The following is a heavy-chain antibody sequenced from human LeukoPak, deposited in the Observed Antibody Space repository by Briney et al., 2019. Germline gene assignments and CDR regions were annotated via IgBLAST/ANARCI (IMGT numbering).Heavy chain of an antibody. V-gene: IGHV4-4*02. CDR3: AREVINSEFDY. J-gene: IGHJ4*02. CDR2: VYHSGST. Sequence: SGTLSLTCTVSGDSINTNHWWGWVRQPPGKGLEWIGEVYHSGSTNYSPSLKSRVTISIDKSKNLYSLNLNFVTAADTAVYFCAREVINSEFDYWGQGILVTASS. CDR1: GDSINTNHW. D-gene: IGHD3-10*01.